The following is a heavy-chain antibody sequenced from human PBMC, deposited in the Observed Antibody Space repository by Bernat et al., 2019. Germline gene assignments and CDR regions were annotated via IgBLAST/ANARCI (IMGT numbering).Heavy chain of an antibody. CDR3: AGDRSSPYYDFWSSCYQFPDV. CDR2: ISSSGSTI. CDR1: GFTFSDYY. V-gene: IGHV3-11*01. J-gene: IGHJ6*02. Sequence: QVQLVESGGGLVKPGGSLRLSCAASGFTFSDYYMSWIRQAPGKGLEWVSYISSSGSTIYYADSVKGRFTISRDNAKNSLYLQMNSLRAVDTAVYYCAGDRSSPYYDFWSSCYQFPDVWGQGTTVTVSS. D-gene: IGHD3-3*01.